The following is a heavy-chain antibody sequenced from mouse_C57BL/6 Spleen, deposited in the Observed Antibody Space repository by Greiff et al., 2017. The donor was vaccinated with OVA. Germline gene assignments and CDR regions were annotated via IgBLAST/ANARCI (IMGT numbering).Heavy chain of an antibody. CDR3: TGYYYGSSYYFDD. J-gene: IGHJ2*01. D-gene: IGHD1-1*01. Sequence: EVQLQQSGAELVRPGASVKLSCTASGFNIKDDYMHWVKQRPEQGLEWIGWIDPENGDTEYASKFQGKATITADTSSNTAYLQLSSLTSEDTAVYYCTGYYYGSSYYFDDWGQGTTLSVSS. CDR2: IDPENGDT. V-gene: IGHV14-4*01. CDR1: GFNIKDDY.